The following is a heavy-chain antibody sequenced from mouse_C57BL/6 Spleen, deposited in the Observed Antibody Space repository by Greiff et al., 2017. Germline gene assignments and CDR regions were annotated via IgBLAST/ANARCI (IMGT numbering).Heavy chain of an antibody. CDR1: GYTFTSYG. V-gene: IGHV1-81*01. CDR2: IYPSSGNT. J-gene: IGHJ4*01. CDR3: ARRVVAHYYAMDY. Sequence: QVQLQQSGAELARPGASVTLSCKASGYTFTSYGISWVKQRTGQGLEWIGEIYPSSGNTYYNEMFKGKATLTADKSSSTAYMELRSLTSEDSAVYFCARRVVAHYYAMDYWGQGTSVTVSA. D-gene: IGHD1-1*01.